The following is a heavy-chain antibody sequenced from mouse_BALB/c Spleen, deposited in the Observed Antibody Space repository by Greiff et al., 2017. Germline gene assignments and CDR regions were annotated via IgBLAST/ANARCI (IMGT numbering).Heavy chain of an antibody. CDR3: ARRGYFDY. CDR2: ISSGGSYT. V-gene: IGHV5-6*02. J-gene: IGHJ2*01. Sequence: EVKLVESGGDLVKPGGSLKLSCAASGFTFSSYGMSWVRQTPDKRLEWVATISSGGSYTYYPDSVKGRFTISRDNAKNTLYLQMSSLKSEDTAMYYCARRGYFDYWVQGTTLTVSS. CDR1: GFTFSSYG.